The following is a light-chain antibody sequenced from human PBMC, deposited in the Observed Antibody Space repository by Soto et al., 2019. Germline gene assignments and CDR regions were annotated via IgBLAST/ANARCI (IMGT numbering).Light chain of an antibody. J-gene: IGKJ1*01. CDR1: QSVSSN. CDR3: QQYNNWPPCT. CDR2: GAS. Sequence: EIVMTQSPATLSVSPGGRATLSCGASQSVSSNLAWYQHRPGQAPRLLIYGASTRATGIPARFSGSGSGTNFTLTISSLQSEDFAVYYCQQYNNWPPCTFGQGTKVEIK. V-gene: IGKV3-15*01.